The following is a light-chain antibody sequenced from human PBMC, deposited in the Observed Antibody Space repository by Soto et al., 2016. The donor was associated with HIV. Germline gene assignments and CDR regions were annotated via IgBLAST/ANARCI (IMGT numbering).Light chain of an antibody. CDR3: LQHNTYPRT. J-gene: IGKJ1*01. CDR2: AAS. CDR1: QAIRND. Sequence: DIQMTQSPSILSASVGDRVTITCRASQAIRNDLAWYQQKPGKAPKRLIFAASSLQSGVPSRFSGSGSGTEFTLTISSLRAEDFATYYCLQHNTYPRTFGQGPGWMSN. V-gene: IGKV1-17*01.